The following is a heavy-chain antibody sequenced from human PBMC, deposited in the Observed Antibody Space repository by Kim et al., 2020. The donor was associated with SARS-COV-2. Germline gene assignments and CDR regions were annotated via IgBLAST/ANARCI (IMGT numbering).Heavy chain of an antibody. CDR3: SRDGELELLSYYYYGMDV. Sequence: GGSLRLSCTASGFTFGDYAMSWVRQAPGKGLEWVGFIRSKAYGGTREYAASVKGRFTISRDDSKSIAYLQMNSLKTEDTAVYYCSRDGELELLSYYYYGMDVWGQGTTVTVS. D-gene: IGHD1-7*01. CDR1: GFTFGDYA. V-gene: IGHV3-49*04. J-gene: IGHJ6*02. CDR2: IRSKAYGGTR.